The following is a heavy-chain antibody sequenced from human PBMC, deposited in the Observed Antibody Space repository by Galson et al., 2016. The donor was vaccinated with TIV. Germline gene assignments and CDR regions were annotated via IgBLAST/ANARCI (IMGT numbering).Heavy chain of an antibody. D-gene: IGHD2-15*01. CDR2: MSGSGSVR. V-gene: IGHV3-48*03. CDR1: GFTFSSSE. CDR3: ARLGMVDSTLVIDY. Sequence: SLRLSCAASGFTFSSSEMIWVRQAPGKGLEWVSYMSGSGSVRYYADSVRGRFTISGDNAQNSLYLQMTSLRVEDTALYYCARLGMVDSTLVIDYWGQGTLVTVSS. J-gene: IGHJ4*02.